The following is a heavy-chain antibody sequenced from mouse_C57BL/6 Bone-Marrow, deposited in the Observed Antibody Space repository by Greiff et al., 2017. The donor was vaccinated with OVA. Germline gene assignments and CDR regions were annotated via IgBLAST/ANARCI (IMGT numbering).Heavy chain of an antibody. D-gene: IGHD2-12*01. Sequence: QVHVKQSGAELVRPGTSVKVSCKASGYAFTNYLIEWVKQRPGQGLEWIGVINPGSGGTNYNEKFKGKATLTADKSSSTAYMQLSSLTSEDSAVYFCAREGYSGTAYWGQGTLVTVSA. CDR3: AREGYSGTAY. CDR2: INPGSGGT. CDR1: GYAFTNYL. V-gene: IGHV1-54*01. J-gene: IGHJ3*01.